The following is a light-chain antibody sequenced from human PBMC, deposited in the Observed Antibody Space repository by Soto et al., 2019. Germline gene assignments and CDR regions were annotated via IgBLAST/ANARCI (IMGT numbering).Light chain of an antibody. CDR2: GTS. CDR3: QQYGSSPL. Sequence: DIVLTQSPGTLSLSPGERATLSCRASQSVSSSYLAWYQQKPGRAPRLLIYGTSSRATGIPDRFSGSGSGTDFTLTISRLEPEDFAVYYCQQYGSSPLFGPGTKVDIK. J-gene: IGKJ3*01. V-gene: IGKV3-20*01. CDR1: QSVSSSY.